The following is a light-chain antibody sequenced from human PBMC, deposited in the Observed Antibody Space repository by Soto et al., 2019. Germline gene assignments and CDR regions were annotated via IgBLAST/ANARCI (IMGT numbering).Light chain of an antibody. CDR3: PQDNNYPWT. Sequence: MTQAPSTLSETVGDRVTISCRASQSIGNALGWYQQKPGQPPKLLIYGASNFPSGVPPRFSGSGSGTDFTLAISSLQSEDSATYYCPQDNNYPWTFGQGTKVDI. CDR1: QSIGNA. CDR2: GAS. V-gene: IGKV1-6*01. J-gene: IGKJ1*01.